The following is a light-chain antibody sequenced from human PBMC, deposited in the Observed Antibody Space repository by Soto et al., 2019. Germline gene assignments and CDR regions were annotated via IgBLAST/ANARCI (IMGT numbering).Light chain of an antibody. CDR1: YTVGTK. V-gene: IGKV3-15*01. CDR3: HQYSNTFRT. J-gene: IGKJ1*01. Sequence: EIVLTQFPAALSVSPGERATLSCWASYTVGTKLAWYQQKPGQAPRLLIYDTSTRATGVPARFSGSGSGTEFTLTISNLQAEDSVVYHCHQYSNTFRTFGQGTKVEIK. CDR2: DTS.